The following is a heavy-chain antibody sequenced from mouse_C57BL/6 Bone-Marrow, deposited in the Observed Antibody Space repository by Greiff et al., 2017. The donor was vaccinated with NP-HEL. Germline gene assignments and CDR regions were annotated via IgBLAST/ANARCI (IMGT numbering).Heavy chain of an antibody. CDR2: IYPRSGNT. D-gene: IGHD2-1*01. V-gene: IGHV1-81*01. CDR1: GYTFTSYG. CDR3: ARAGIYYGNPGDY. J-gene: IGHJ2*01. Sequence: QVQLKESGAELARPGASVKLSCKASGYTFTSYGISWVKQRTGQGPEWIGEIYPRSGNTYYNEKFKGKATLTADKSSSTAYMELRSLTSEDSAVYFCARAGIYYGNPGDYWGQGTTLTVSS.